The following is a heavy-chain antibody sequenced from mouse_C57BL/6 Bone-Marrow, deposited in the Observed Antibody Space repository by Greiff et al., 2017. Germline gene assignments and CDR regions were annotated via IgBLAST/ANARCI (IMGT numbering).Heavy chain of an antibody. D-gene: IGHD1-1*01. V-gene: IGHV7-1*01. Sequence: EVMLVESGGGLVQSGRSLRLSCATSGFTFSDFYMEWVRQAPGKGLEWIAASRNKANDYTTEYSASVKGRFIVSRDTSQSILYLQMNALRAEDTAIYYCARDASTVVATPYWYFDVWGTGTTVTVSS. CDR1: GFTFSDFY. CDR3: ARDASTVVATPYWYFDV. J-gene: IGHJ1*03. CDR2: SRNKANDYTT.